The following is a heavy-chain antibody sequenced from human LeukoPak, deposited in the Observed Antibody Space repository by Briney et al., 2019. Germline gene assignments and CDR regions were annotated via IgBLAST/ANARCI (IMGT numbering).Heavy chain of an antibody. V-gene: IGHV4-61*01. CDR1: GGSVSSGSYY. D-gene: IGHD3-22*01. CDR2: IHYSGST. Sequence: PSETLSLTCTVSGGSVSSGSYYWSWIRQPPGKGLEWIGYIHYSGSTNYNPSLKSRVTILVDTSKNQFSLKLTSVTAADTAVYSCASSDYYDSSGYCFDYWGQGTLVIVSS. CDR3: ASSDYYDSSGYCFDY. J-gene: IGHJ4*02.